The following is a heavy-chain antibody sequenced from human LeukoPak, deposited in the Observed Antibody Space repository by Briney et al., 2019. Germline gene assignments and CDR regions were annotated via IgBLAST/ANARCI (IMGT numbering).Heavy chain of an antibody. Sequence: PSETLSLTCTVCGDYVSSGHYYWSWIRQPAGKGLEWIGLFYTSGSTNYNPSLQSRVTISVDTSKNQFSLKLSSVTAADTAVYYCARHRYYYRSGSYYGAPYYMDVWGKGTTVTISS. V-gene: IGHV4-61*02. CDR2: FYTSGST. J-gene: IGHJ6*03. D-gene: IGHD3-10*01. CDR3: ARHRYYYRSGSYYGAPYYMDV. CDR1: GDYVSSGHYY.